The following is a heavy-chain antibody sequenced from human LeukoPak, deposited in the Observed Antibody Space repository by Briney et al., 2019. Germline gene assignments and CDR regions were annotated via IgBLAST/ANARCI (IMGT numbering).Heavy chain of an antibody. D-gene: IGHD3-10*01. CDR1: GGTFSSYA. CDR2: IIPIFGTA. CDR3: ARSQYYYGSGSYFPFDY. J-gene: IGHJ4*02. V-gene: IGHV1-69*13. Sequence: SVKVSCKASGGTFSSYAISWVRQAPGQGLEWMGGIIPIFGTANYAQKFQGRVTITADESTSTDYMELSSLRSEDTAVYYCARSQYYYGSGSYFPFDYWGQGTLVTVSS.